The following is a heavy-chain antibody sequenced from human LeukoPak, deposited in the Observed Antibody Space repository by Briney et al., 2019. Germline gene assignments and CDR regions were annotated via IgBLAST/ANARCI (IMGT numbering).Heavy chain of an antibody. CDR3: ARQRSAAGQWLVGRKSGYFDY. D-gene: IGHD6-19*01. V-gene: IGHV3-21*01. CDR2: ISSSSSYI. J-gene: IGHJ4*02. CDR1: GFTFSSYS. Sequence: GGSLRLSCAASGFTFSSYSMNWVRQAPGKGLEWVSSISSSSSYIYYADSVKGRFTISRDNAKNSLYLQMNSLRAEDTAVYYCARQRSAAGQWLVGRKSGYFDYWGQGTLVTVSS.